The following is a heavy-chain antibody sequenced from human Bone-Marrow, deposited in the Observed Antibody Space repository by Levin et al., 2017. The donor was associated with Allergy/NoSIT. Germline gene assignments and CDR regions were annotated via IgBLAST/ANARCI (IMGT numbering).Heavy chain of an antibody. J-gene: IGHJ4*02. D-gene: IGHD2-15*01. V-gene: IGHV3-30*04. CDR1: GFTFTSYA. Sequence: GGSLRLSCAASGFTFTSYAIHWVRQAPGKGLEWVAVISYELMFPSSSSSFPFRFTISRDNSKNTVYLQMNSLRADDTAVYYCARDEEYCSGGACYLFDYWGLGTLVTFSS. CDR2: ISYELMFP. CDR3: ARDEEYCSGGACYLFDY.